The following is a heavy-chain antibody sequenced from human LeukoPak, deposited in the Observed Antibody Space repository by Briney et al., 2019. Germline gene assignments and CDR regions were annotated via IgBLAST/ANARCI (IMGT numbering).Heavy chain of an antibody. J-gene: IGHJ5*02. V-gene: IGHV4-30-2*01. D-gene: IGHD1-26*01. CDR2: IYHSGST. CDR3: AREVGWFDP. CDR1: GGSLSSGGYS. Sequence: SQTLSLTCAVSGGSLSSGGYSWSWIRQPPGKGLEWIGYIYHSGSTYYNPSLKSRVTISVDRSKNQFSLKLSSVTAADTAVYYCAREVGWFDPWGQGTLVTVSS.